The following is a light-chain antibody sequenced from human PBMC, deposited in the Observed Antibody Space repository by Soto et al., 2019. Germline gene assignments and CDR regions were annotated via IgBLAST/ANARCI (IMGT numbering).Light chain of an antibody. CDR1: SSNIGSNY. V-gene: IGLV1-47*01. CDR2: KNN. J-gene: IGLJ2*01. Sequence: QSVLTQPPSASGTPGQRVTISCSGSSSNIGSNYVYWYQQLPGTAPKLLIYKNNQRPSGVPDRFSGSKSGTSASLAISGLRSEDDADYYCAAWDDSLGGVVFGGGTKLTVL. CDR3: AAWDDSLGGVV.